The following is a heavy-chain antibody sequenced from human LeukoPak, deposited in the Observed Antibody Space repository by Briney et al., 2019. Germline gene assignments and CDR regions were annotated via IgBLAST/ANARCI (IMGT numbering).Heavy chain of an antibody. CDR2: ISSSSSYK. V-gene: IGHV3-21*01. D-gene: IGHD3-22*01. Sequence: GGSLRLSCAASGFTFSSYSMNWVRQAPGKGLEWVSSISSSSSYKYYADSVKGRFTISRDNAKNSLYLQMNSLRAEDAAVYYCARGDYYDSSGYGYWGQGTLVTVSS. CDR1: GFTFSSYS. CDR3: ARGDYYDSSGYGY. J-gene: IGHJ4*02.